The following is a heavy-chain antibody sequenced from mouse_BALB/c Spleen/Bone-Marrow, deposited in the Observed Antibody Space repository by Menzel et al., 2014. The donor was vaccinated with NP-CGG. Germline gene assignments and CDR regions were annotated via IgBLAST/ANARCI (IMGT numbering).Heavy chain of an antibody. Sequence: EVKVVESGPGLVKPSQTVSLTCTVTGISITTGNYRWSWIRQFPGNKLEWIGYIYYSGTITYNPSLTTRTTITRDTSXNQFFLKMNSLTAEDTATYYCARELYYFDYWGQGTTLTVSS. CDR1: GISITTGNYR. CDR3: ARELYYFDY. V-gene: IGHV3-5*02. CDR2: IYYSGTI. J-gene: IGHJ2*01.